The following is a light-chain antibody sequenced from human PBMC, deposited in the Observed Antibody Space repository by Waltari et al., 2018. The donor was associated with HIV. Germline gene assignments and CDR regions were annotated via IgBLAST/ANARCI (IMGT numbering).Light chain of an antibody. CDR3: QSYDSRQSGFWV. Sequence: QSVLTQPPSVSGAPGQRVTISCTGSSPNIGAGYDVPWYQQLPGPAPKLLIYGNTNRPSGVSDRFSGSKSGTSASLAITGLQAEDEADYYCQSYDSRQSGFWVFGGGTTLTVL. CDR1: SPNIGAGYD. J-gene: IGLJ3*02. V-gene: IGLV1-40*01. CDR2: GNT.